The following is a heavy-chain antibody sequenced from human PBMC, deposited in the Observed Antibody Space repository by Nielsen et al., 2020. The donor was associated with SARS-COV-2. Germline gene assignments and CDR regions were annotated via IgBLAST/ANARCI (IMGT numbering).Heavy chain of an antibody. CDR1: GFTFSSYG. CDR2: ISYDGSNK. J-gene: IGHJ6*02. Sequence: GESLKISCAASGFTFSSYGMHWVRQAPGKGLEWVAVISYDGSNKYYADSVKGRFTISRDNSKNTLYLQMNSLRAEDTAVYYCARVGDTAMAYTDYYYYGMDVWGQGTTVTVSS. CDR3: ARVGDTAMAYTDYYYYGMDV. D-gene: IGHD5-18*01. V-gene: IGHV3-30*03.